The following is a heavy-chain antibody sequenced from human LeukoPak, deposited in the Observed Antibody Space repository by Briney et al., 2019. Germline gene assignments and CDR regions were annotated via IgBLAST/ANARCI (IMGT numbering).Heavy chain of an antibody. D-gene: IGHD6-19*01. Sequence: GASVKVSCKASGYTFTSYYMHWVRQAPGQGLEWMGIINPSGGSTSYAQKFQGRVTMTRDTSTSTVYMELSSLRSEDTAVYYCAGGNSKGHSSGWYFSFDYWGQGTLVTVSS. J-gene: IGHJ4*02. V-gene: IGHV1-46*01. CDR1: GYTFTSYY. CDR3: AGGNSKGHSSGWYFSFDY. CDR2: INPSGGST.